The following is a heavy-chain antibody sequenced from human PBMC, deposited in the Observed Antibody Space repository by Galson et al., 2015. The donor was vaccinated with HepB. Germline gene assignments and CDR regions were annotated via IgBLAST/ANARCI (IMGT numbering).Heavy chain of an antibody. CDR2: ISYDGGTT. J-gene: IGHJ4*02. Sequence: SLRLSCATSGLSFDSYAMHWVRQAPGKGLEWMAVISYDGGTTFHADSVKGRFTISRDNSGKTLYLQMNSLRSDDTAIYYCAYGSGRYFLDNWGQGTLVTVAS. D-gene: IGHD3-10*01. CDR1: GLSFDSYA. V-gene: IGHV3-30*14. CDR3: AYGSGRYFLDN.